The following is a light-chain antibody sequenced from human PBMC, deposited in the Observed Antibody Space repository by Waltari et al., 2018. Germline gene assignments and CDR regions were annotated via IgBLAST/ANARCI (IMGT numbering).Light chain of an antibody. Sequence: ALTLSPLSLPVTPGAPPSIFCRSSQSLLHSDGRNFLDWYVQKPGQSPQLLIYLGSNRASGVPDRFSGGGSGTDFTLTISRVEAEDVGVYYCMQTQEIPLTFGGGTKVEIK. J-gene: IGKJ4*01. CDR2: LGS. CDR1: QSLLHSDGRNF. CDR3: MQTQEIPLT. V-gene: IGKV2-28*01.